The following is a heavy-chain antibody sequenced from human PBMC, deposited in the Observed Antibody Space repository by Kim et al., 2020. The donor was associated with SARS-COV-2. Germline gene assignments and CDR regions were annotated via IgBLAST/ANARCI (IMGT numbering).Heavy chain of an antibody. J-gene: IGHJ6*02. V-gene: IGHV4-59*09. Sequence: STNCTPSLKSRVTISVDTSKNQFSLKLSSVTAADTAVYYCAWGYGSGADVWGQGTTVTVSS. CDR3: AWGYGSGADV. CDR2: ST. D-gene: IGHD3-10*01.